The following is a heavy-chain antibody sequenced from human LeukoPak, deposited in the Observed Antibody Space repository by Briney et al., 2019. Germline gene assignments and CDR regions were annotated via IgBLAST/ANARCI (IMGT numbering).Heavy chain of an antibody. Sequence: PGGSLRLSCAASGFTFSNYAMSWVRQAPGKGLEWVSGISPKGGDTYYADSVKGRFTISRDNAKNSLYLQMNSLRAEDTAVYYCARDKTTVTYNWFDPWGQGTLVTVSS. CDR3: ARDKTTVTYNWFDP. CDR2: ISPKGGDT. V-gene: IGHV3-23*01. CDR1: GFTFSNYA. D-gene: IGHD4-17*01. J-gene: IGHJ5*02.